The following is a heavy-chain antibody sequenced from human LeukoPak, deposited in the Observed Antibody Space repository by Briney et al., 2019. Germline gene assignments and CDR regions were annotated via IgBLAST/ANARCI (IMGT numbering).Heavy chain of an antibody. CDR2: IYHSGST. CDR1: GVSISSSNW. J-gene: IGHJ6*02. Sequence: SETLSLTCTVSGVSISSSNWWSWVRQPPGKGLEWIGEIYHSGSTNYNPSLKSRVTISVDKSKNQFSLKLSSVTAADTAVYYCARGAEMATIDYYYYGMDVWGQGTTVTVSS. V-gene: IGHV4-4*02. CDR3: ARGAEMATIDYYYYGMDV. D-gene: IGHD5-24*01.